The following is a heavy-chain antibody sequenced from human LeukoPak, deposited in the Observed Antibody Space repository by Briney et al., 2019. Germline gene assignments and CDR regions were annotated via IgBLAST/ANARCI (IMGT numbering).Heavy chain of an antibody. CDR2: MNPNSGNT. V-gene: IGHV1-8*01. Sequence: GASVKVSCKASGYSLTTYDINWVRQATGQGLEWMGWMNPNSGNTAYAQNFQGRVTMNRNTSIRTAYMELSSLRSEDTAVYSCARGVLTLIWFDPWGQGTLVTVSS. CDR3: ARGVLTLIWFDP. CDR1: GYSLTTYD. J-gene: IGHJ5*02. D-gene: IGHD2-8*01.